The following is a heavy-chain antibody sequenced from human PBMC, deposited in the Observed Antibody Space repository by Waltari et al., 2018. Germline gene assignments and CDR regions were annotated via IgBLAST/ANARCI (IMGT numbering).Heavy chain of an antibody. V-gene: IGHV4-59*01. J-gene: IGHJ5*02. CDR2: IYHTGNT. CDR1: GASISSFN. D-gene: IGHD6-19*01. CDR3: ARSYSGSSPHNWFDP. Sequence: QVQLQESGPGLVRPSETLSLTCTVSGASISSFNWHWVRQSPGKGLEWIGYIYHTGNTNYNPSLRSRVTMSFDTSQNQFSLRLTSVTAADTAIYYCARSYSGSSPHNWFDPWGRGTLVTVSS.